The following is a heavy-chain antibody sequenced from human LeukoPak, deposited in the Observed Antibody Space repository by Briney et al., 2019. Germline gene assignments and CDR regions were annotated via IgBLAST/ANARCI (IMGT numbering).Heavy chain of an antibody. Sequence: GGPLRLSCTASGFTFSSYAMNWARQAPGKGLKWVSGIGAGGTFTYYANSVKGRFTIYTDNSRNTVYLQMSSLRAGDTAVYYCAKDLGYSTCGYYFDYWGQGTLVTVSS. J-gene: IGHJ4*02. CDR1: GFTFSSYA. CDR2: IGAGGTFT. D-gene: IGHD2-15*01. V-gene: IGHV3-23*01. CDR3: AKDLGYSTCGYYFDY.